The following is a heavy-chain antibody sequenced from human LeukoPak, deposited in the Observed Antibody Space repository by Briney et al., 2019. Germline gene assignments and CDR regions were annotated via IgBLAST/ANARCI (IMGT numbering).Heavy chain of an antibody. CDR1: GFTFNNYA. D-gene: IGHD3-10*01. V-gene: IGHV3-30*03. CDR2: ISSDESNK. Sequence: PGRSLRLSCAASGFTFNNYAMHWVRQAPGEGLEWVALISSDESNKYYADSVKGRFTISRDNSMNTLYLQMNSLRADDTAVYYCATDYSYGSGSYYNRFDNWGQGTPVTVSS. J-gene: IGHJ4*02. CDR3: ATDYSYGSGSYYNRFDN.